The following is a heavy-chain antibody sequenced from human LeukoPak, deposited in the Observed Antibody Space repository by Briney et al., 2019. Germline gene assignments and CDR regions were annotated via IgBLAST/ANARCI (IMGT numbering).Heavy chain of an antibody. Sequence: SEPLSLTCAVYGGSFSGYYWSWIRQPPGKGLEWIGEINHSGSTNYNPSLKSRVTISVDTSKNQFSLKLSSVTAADTAVYYCARLGSAWYYYDSSGLRNYYFDYWGQGTLVTVSS. CDR3: ARLGSAWYYYDSSGLRNYYFDY. J-gene: IGHJ4*02. V-gene: IGHV4-34*01. D-gene: IGHD3-22*01. CDR1: GGSFSGYY. CDR2: INHSGST.